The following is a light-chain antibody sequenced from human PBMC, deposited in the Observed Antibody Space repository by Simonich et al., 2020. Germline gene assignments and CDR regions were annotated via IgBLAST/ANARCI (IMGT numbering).Light chain of an antibody. V-gene: IGKV3D-20*01. CDR1: QSVSSSY. J-gene: IGKJ2*02. CDR3: QQYGSSRT. CDR2: DAS. Sequence: EIVLTQSPGTLSLSPGERATLSCRASQSVSSSYLAWYQQKPGLAPRLLISDASSRATGIPDRFLGSGSGTDFTLTISRLEPEDFAVYYCQQYGSSRTFGQGTKLEIK.